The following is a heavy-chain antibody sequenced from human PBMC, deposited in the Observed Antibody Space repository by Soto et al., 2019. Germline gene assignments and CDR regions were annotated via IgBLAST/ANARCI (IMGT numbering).Heavy chain of an antibody. J-gene: IGHJ4*02. CDR2: MSGTGGST. V-gene: IGHV3-23*01. CDR1: GFTFSSYA. CDR3: AKAGFSSGWSPSYFDY. Sequence: EVQLLESGGGLVQPGRSLRLSCAASGFTFSSYAMNWVRQAPGKGLEWVSAMSGTGGSTYCADSVKGRFTISRDNSKNTLYLQMNSLRVEDTAVFYCAKAGFSSGWSPSYFDYWGQGTLVTVSS. D-gene: IGHD6-19*01.